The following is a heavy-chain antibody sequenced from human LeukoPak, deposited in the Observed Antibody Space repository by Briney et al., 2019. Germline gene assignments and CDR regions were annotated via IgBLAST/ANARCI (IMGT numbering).Heavy chain of an antibody. J-gene: IGHJ4*02. CDR1: GGSISSYY. CDR3: ARLDYYGSGYFDY. CDR2: IYYSGST. Sequence: SETLSLTCTVSGGSISSYYWSWVRQPPGKGLEWIGYIYYSGSTNYNPSLKSRVTMSVDTSKGQFSLNLSSVTAADTAVYHCARLDYYGSGYFDYWGQGTLVTVSS. V-gene: IGHV4-59*01. D-gene: IGHD3-10*01.